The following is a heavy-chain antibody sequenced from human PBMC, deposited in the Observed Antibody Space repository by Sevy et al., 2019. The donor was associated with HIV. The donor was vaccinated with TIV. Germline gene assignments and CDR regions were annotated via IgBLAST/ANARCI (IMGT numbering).Heavy chain of an antibody. J-gene: IGHJ4*02. CDR2: ISCDGSNK. V-gene: IGHV3-30*18. CDR1: GFTFSSYG. CDR3: AKGGYGYGYSVRRDIDY. Sequence: GGSLRLSCAASGFTFSSYGMHWVRQAPGKGLEWVAVISCDGSNKYYADSVKGRFTISRDNSKNTLYLQMNSLRAEDTAVYYCAKGGYGYGYSVRRDIDYWGQGTLVTVSS. D-gene: IGHD5-18*01.